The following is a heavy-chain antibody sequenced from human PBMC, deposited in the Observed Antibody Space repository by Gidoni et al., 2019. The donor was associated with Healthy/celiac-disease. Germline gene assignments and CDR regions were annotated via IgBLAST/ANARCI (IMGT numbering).Heavy chain of an antibody. Sequence: MNWVRQAPGKGLEWVSYISSSSSTIYYADSVKGRFTISRDNAKNSLYLQMNSLRAEDTAVYYCAREHVLFGIAVAGLSAFDIWGQGTMVTVPS. CDR3: AREHVLFGIAVAGLSAFDI. J-gene: IGHJ3*02. D-gene: IGHD6-19*01. V-gene: IGHV3-48*04. CDR2: ISSSSSTI.